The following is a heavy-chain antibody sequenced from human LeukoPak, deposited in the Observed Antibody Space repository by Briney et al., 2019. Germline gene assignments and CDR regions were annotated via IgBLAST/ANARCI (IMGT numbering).Heavy chain of an antibody. D-gene: IGHD6-19*01. Sequence: GGSLRLSCAASGFTFRSYGMHWVRQAPGKGLEWVAVIWYDGSNKYYADSVKGRFTISRDNSKNTLYLQMNSLRVEDTAVYYCVRGAPGAVAGTWSFDYWGQGTLVTVSS. V-gene: IGHV3-33*01. CDR1: GFTFRSYG. J-gene: IGHJ4*02. CDR3: VRGAPGAVAGTWSFDY. CDR2: IWYDGSNK.